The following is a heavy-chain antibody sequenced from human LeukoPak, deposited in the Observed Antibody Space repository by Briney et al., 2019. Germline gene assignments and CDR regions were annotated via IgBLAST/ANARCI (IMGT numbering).Heavy chain of an antibody. CDR3: ARDGEMATIYFDY. V-gene: IGHV1-69*04. CDR1: RGTLSSYA. J-gene: IGHJ4*02. D-gene: IGHD5-24*01. Sequence: ASVKVSCKASRGTLSSYAISAVRQAPGQGREGMGTIIPIVDIANYAQKFQGRVTITADKSKSTAYMELSSLRSEDTAVYYCARDGEMATIYFDYWGQGTLVTVSS. CDR2: IIPIVDIA.